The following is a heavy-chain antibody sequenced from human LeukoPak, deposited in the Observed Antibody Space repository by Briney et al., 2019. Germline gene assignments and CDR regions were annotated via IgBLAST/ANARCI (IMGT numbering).Heavy chain of an antibody. CDR1: GGTFSSYA. V-gene: IGHV1-69*13. Sequence: SVTVSCTASGGTFSSYAISWVRQAPGQGLEWMGGIIPIFGTANYAQKFQGRVTITADESTSTAYMELSSLRSEDTAVYYCARGPYYYDSSGYYPTYYFDYWGQGTLVTVSS. J-gene: IGHJ4*02. CDR2: IIPIFGTA. CDR3: ARGPYYYDSSGYYPTYYFDY. D-gene: IGHD3-22*01.